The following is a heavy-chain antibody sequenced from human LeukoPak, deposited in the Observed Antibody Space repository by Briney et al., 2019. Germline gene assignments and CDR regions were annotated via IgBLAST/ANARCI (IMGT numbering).Heavy chain of an antibody. D-gene: IGHD3-16*02. CDR2: ISGSGNNT. V-gene: IGHV3-23*01. Sequence: GGSLRLSCAASGFTFRSYSMNWVRQAPGKGLEWVSVISGSGNNTYYADSVKGRFTISRDNSKNTLYLQMNSLRAEDTAVYYCAKGKDVWGSYRTEFDFWGQGTLVTVSS. CDR3: AKGKDVWGSYRTEFDF. J-gene: IGHJ4*02. CDR1: GFTFRSYS.